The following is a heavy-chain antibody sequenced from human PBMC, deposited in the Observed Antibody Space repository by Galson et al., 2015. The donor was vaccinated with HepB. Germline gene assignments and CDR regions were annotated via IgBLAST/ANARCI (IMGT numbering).Heavy chain of an antibody. CDR2: ITSNGGST. CDR1: GFTFSSDA. Sequence: SLRLACAASGFTFSSDAMYWVRQAPGKGLDYVSDITSNGGSTNYADSVKGRFTISRDNPKNTLYLQMNSLRAEDTAVYYCVKGHSASWGRFDPWGQGTLVTVSS. J-gene: IGHJ5*02. V-gene: IGHV3-64D*06. D-gene: IGHD1-26*01. CDR3: VKGHSASWGRFDP.